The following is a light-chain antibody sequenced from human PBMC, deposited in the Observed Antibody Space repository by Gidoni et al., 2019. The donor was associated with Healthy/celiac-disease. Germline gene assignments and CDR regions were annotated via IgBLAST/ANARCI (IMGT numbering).Light chain of an antibody. CDR3: MQAIQTLL. Sequence: DIVMTQSPLSLPVTPGDPASISCRSSQSLMHSNGYNYLDWYLQKPGQSPQLLIYLGSNRASGVPDRFSGRGSGTDFTLKISRVEAEDVGVYYCMQAIQTLLFGQGTRLEIK. V-gene: IGKV2-28*01. CDR1: QSLMHSNGYNY. J-gene: IGKJ5*01. CDR2: LGS.